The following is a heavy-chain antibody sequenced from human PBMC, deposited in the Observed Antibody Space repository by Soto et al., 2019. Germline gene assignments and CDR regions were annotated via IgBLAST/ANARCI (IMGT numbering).Heavy chain of an antibody. CDR3: AKDQGYDHDSSGYYPESAFDI. Sequence: QVQLVESGGGVVQPGRSLRLSCAASGFTFSTYGMHWVRQAPGKGLEWVAVISYDGNNKYYADSVKGRFTISRDNSKNTLYLQMNSLRAEDTAMYYCAKDQGYDHDSSGYYPESAFDIWGQGTMVTVSS. CDR1: GFTFSTYG. D-gene: IGHD3-22*01. V-gene: IGHV3-30*18. J-gene: IGHJ3*02. CDR2: ISYDGNNK.